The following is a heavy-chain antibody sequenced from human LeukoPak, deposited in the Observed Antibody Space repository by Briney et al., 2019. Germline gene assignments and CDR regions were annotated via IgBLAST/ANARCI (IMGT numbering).Heavy chain of an antibody. CDR2: ISYDGSNK. Sequence: GGSLSLSCAASGFPFSSYAMHWVRQAPGKGLEWVAVISYDGSNKYYADSVKGRFTNSRDNSKNTLYLQMNSLRAEDTAVYYCARAGPYGDSVKYYYYGMDVWGQGTTVTVSS. J-gene: IGHJ6*02. CDR1: GFPFSSYA. V-gene: IGHV3-30*04. CDR3: ARAGPYGDSVKYYYYGMDV. D-gene: IGHD4-17*01.